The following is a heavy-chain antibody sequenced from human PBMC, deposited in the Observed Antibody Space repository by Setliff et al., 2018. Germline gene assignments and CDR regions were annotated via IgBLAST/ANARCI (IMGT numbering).Heavy chain of an antibody. CDR2: MYYSGSN. CDR3: ARMSALGEVDY. V-gene: IGHV4-39*07. D-gene: IGHD3-10*01. CDR1: GDSINRSGYY. Sequence: SETLSLTCNVSGDSINRSGYYWGWIRQPPGKGLEWIGSMYYSGSNDYNPSLKSRVTISVDTSKNQFSLKLSSVTAADTAVYYCARMSALGEVDYWGQGTLVTVSS. J-gene: IGHJ4*02.